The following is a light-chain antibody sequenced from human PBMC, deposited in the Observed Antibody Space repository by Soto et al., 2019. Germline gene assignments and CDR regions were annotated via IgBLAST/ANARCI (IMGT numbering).Light chain of an antibody. CDR1: QGISSY. V-gene: IGKV1-9*01. Sequence: IQLTQSPSSLSASIGDRVTITCRASQGISSYLAWYQQKPGKAPKLLIYTASTLQTGVPSRFSGSGSGTDFTLTISSLQPEDFATYYCQQLNDFPISCGQGTRLEI. CDR2: TAS. CDR3: QQLNDFPIS. J-gene: IGKJ5*01.